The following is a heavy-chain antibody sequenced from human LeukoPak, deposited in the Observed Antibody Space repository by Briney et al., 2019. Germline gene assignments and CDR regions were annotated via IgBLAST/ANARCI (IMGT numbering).Heavy chain of an antibody. V-gene: IGHV1-18*01. J-gene: IGHJ3*02. CDR1: GYTFTSYG. CDR3: ASRYGSGTKRNNDAFDI. Sequence: GASVKVSCKASGYTFTSYGISWVRQAPGQGLEWMGWISAYNGNTNYAQKLQGRVTMTTDTSTSTAYMELRSLRSEDTAVYYCASRYGSGTKRNNDAFDIWGQGTMVTVSS. CDR2: ISAYNGNT. D-gene: IGHD3-10*01.